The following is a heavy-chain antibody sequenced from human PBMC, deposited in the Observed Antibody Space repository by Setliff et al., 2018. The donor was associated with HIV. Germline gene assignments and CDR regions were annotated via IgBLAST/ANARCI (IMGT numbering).Heavy chain of an antibody. Sequence: SETLSLTCSVSGVSVSSGGYYWSWIRQHPGKGLEWIGYVYYTGTAYFNPSLKSRITILVDTSKNQFSLKLGFVTAADTAVYYCARGESTTWDLAEYFQHWGHGTLVTVS. CDR2: VYYTGTA. D-gene: IGHD1-1*01. V-gene: IGHV4-31*03. CDR1: GVSVSSGGYY. J-gene: IGHJ1*01. CDR3: ARGESTTWDLAEYFQH.